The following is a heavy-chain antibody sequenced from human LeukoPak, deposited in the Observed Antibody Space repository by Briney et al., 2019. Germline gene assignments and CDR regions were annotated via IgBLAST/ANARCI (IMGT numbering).Heavy chain of an antibody. J-gene: IGHJ4*02. V-gene: IGHV4-4*07. D-gene: IGHD3-16*02. CDR3: ASHYSSGSYRYTGSFES. Sequence: SETLSLTCTVSGGSISSYYWSWIRQPAGKGLEWIGRIYTSGSTNYNPSLKSRVTMSVDTSKNQFSLKLSSVTAADTAVYYCASHYSSGSYRYTGSFESWGQGMLVNVSS. CDR1: GGSISSYY. CDR2: IYTSGST.